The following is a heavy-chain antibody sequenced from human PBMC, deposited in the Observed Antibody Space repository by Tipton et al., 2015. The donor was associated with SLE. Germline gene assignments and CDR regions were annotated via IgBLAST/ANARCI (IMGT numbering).Heavy chain of an antibody. CDR1: GFTFSSYE. J-gene: IGHJ4*02. Sequence: SLRLSCAASGFTFSSYEMNWVRQAPGKGLEWVSYISSSSSYTNYADSVKGRFTISRDNAKNSLYLQMNSLRAEDTAVYYCASVRADPDYWGQGTLVTVSS. D-gene: IGHD3-10*02. CDR2: ISSSSSYT. CDR3: ASVRADPDY. V-gene: IGHV3-48*03.